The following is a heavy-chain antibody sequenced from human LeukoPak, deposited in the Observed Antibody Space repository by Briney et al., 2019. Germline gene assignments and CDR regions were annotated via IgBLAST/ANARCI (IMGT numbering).Heavy chain of an antibody. CDR3: ARKASASGNYHWFDP. J-gene: IGHJ5*02. Sequence: GGSLRLSCAASTFTFSNHDMHWVRQAPGKGLEWVAVISYDGSNKNYADSVKGRFTISRDNSKNTLYLQLNSLRTEDTAIYYCARKASASGNYHWFDPWGQGTLVTVSS. V-gene: IGHV3-30*03. CDR1: TFTFSNHD. CDR2: ISYDGSNK. D-gene: IGHD3-10*01.